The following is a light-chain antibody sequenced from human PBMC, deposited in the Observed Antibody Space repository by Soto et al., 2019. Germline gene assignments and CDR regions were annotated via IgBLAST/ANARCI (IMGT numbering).Light chain of an antibody. J-gene: IGKJ1*01. V-gene: IGKV3-20*01. CDR1: QSVSSSY. Sequence: EIVLTQSPGTLSLSPGERATLSCRASQSVSSSYLAWYQRKPGQAPRLLIYGASSRATGIPDRFSGGGSGTDFTLTISRLEPVDFAVYYCQQYHNSPPTFGQGTKVDIK. CDR2: GAS. CDR3: QQYHNSPPT.